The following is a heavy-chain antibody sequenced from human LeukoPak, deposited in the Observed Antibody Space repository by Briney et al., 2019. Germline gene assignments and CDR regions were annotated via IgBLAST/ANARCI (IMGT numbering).Heavy chain of an antibody. J-gene: IGHJ4*02. CDR2: ISWNSGSI. CDR1: RFTFDDYA. Sequence: GGSLRLSCAASRFTFDDYAMHWVRQAPGKGLEWVSGISWNSGSIGYADSVKGRFTISRDNAKNSLYLQMNSLRAEDMALYYCAKAGNEHTVVVTADYYFDYWGQGTLVTVSS. V-gene: IGHV3-9*03. CDR3: AKAGNEHTVVVTADYYFDY. D-gene: IGHD2-21*02.